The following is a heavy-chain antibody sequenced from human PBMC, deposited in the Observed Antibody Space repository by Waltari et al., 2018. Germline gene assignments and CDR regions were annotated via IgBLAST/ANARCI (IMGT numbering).Heavy chain of an antibody. Sequence: EVQLVESGGGLVQPGGSLRLSCAASGFTFSSYEMNWVRQAPGKGLEWVSYISSSGSTRYDAGSVKGRFTISRDNAKNSLYLQMNSLRAEDTAVYYCARATLLTRYCSSTSCYPYGMDVWGQGTTVTVSS. CDR1: GFTFSSYE. V-gene: IGHV3-48*03. CDR3: ARATLLTRYCSSTSCYPYGMDV. CDR2: ISSSGSTR. D-gene: IGHD2-2*01. J-gene: IGHJ6*02.